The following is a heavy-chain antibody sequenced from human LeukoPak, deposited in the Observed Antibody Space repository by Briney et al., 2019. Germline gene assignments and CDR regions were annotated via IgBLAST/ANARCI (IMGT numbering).Heavy chain of an antibody. CDR3: ARGARSNDYDIFDP. Sequence: GGSLRLSCAPSGFTFDDYGMTCVHQAPGKGLKWVANIKQDGSEKDYVASVRGRFTIARDNANGSLYLQMSSLRAEDTALYYCARGARSNDYDIFDPWGQGTLVTVSS. D-gene: IGHD3-9*01. CDR1: GFTFDDYG. CDR2: IKQDGSEK. J-gene: IGHJ5*02. V-gene: IGHV3-7*04.